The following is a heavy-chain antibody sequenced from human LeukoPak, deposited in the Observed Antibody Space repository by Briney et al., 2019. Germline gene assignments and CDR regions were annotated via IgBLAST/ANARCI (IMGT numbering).Heavy chain of an antibody. CDR2: ISWDGGIT. J-gene: IGHJ4*02. D-gene: IGHD6-13*01. Sequence: GGSLRLSCAASGFTFDDFAMHWVRQAPGRGLEWVSLISWDGGITYYADSVKGRFTISRDNSKNSLYLQMNSLRSEDTALYYCAKGLSSSWYAGIDYWGQGTLVTVSS. V-gene: IGHV3-43D*03. CDR3: AKGLSSSWYAGIDY. CDR1: GFTFDDFA.